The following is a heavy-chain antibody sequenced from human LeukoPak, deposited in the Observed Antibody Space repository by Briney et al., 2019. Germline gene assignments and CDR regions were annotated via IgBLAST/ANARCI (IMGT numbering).Heavy chain of an antibody. Sequence: GGSLRLSCAASGFTFSDHAMHWVRQAPGKGLEWVTVISFDESNKYYADSVKGRFTISRDNSKNTLYLQMNSLRAEDTAVYYCAKGVSSSWYYFDYWGQGTLVTVSS. CDR3: AKGVSSSWYYFDY. CDR1: GFTFSDHA. J-gene: IGHJ4*02. V-gene: IGHV3-30-3*01. D-gene: IGHD6-13*01. CDR2: ISFDESNK.